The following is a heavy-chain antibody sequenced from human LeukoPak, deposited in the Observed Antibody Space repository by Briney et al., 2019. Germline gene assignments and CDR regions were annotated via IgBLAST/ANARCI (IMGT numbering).Heavy chain of an antibody. V-gene: IGHV3-74*01. CDR3: AGSDTTGYIPREWDYWYFDL. Sequence: GGSLRLSCATSGFTFTTFWMHWVRQAPGKGLVWVSRINHDGSNTNYADSVKGRFTISRDNAKNTVYLQMNSLRAEDTAVYYCAGSDTTGYIPREWDYWYFDLWGRGTLVTVSS. D-gene: IGHD1-1*01. J-gene: IGHJ2*01. CDR2: INHDGSNT. CDR1: GFTFTTFW.